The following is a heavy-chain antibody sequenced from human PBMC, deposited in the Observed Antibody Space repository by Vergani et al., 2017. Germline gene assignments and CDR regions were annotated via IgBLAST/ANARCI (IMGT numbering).Heavy chain of an antibody. D-gene: IGHD2-15*01. CDR1: GFMFNNYN. V-gene: IGHV3-21*01. CDR3: ATSETIHIVVAASDNEAFDM. Sequence: EVQLVESGGGLVKPGGSLTLSCAASGFMFNNYNLNWVRQVPGKGLEWVSTISTRSSYTHYADSVRGRFTISRDDAQNSLYLQMNSLRAEDAAVYYCATSETIHIVVAASDNEAFDMWGQGTVVTVSS. CDR2: ISTRSSYT. J-gene: IGHJ3*02.